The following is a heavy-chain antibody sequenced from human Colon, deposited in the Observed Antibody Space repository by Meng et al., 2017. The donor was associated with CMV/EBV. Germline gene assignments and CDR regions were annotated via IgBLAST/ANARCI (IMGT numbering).Heavy chain of an antibody. Sequence: GESLKISCAVSGFTLSSYWMHWVRQAPGKGLVWVARLNNDGTYMTYADSVRGRFSISRDNAQNTVYLQMNRLTADDTAVYYCARPRDGYSPFDLWGQGTPVTVSS. CDR2: LNNDGTYM. D-gene: IGHD5-24*01. CDR3: ARPRDGYSPFDL. CDR1: GFTLSSYW. V-gene: IGHV3-74*03. J-gene: IGHJ4*02.